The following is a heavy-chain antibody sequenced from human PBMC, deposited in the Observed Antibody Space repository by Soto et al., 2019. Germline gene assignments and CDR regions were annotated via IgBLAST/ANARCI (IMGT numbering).Heavy chain of an antibody. CDR1: GGTFSSYA. CDR3: ARDKVEAAFD. V-gene: IGHV1-69*13. CDR2: IIPIFGTA. Sequence: GASVKVSCKASGGTFSSYAISWVRQAPGQGLEWMGGIIPIFGTANYAQKFQGRVTITADESTSTAYMELSSLRSEDTAVYYCARDKVEAAFDWGQGTMVTVYS. J-gene: IGHJ4*02. D-gene: IGHD6-13*01.